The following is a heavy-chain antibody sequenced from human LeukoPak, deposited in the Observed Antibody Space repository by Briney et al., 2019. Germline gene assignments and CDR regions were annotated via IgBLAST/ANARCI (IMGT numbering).Heavy chain of an antibody. J-gene: IGHJ4*02. CDR1: GFAFNTYS. CDR2: ISGSGSPI. D-gene: IGHD1-26*01. CDR3: ATDYYSRNDF. V-gene: IGHV3-48*02. Sequence: GGSLRLSCAASGFAFNTYSMTWVRHAPGKGLGWVSYISGSGSPIYYADSVKGRFTASRDNAKNSLYLQMNSLRDEDTAVYYCATDYYSRNDFWGQGTLVTVSS.